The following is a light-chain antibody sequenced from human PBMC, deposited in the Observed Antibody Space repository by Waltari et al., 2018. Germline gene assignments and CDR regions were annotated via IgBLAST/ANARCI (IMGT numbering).Light chain of an antibody. CDR2: DVY. Sequence: QSALTPPASASGSPGHSTTISCTGPHSHVSGIVFVSWYQQYPGQAPKLVIYDVYFRPSGVSDRFSASKSGNTASLTISGLQTVDEADYYCSSYTSISTSVVFGGGTKLTVL. J-gene: IGLJ2*01. V-gene: IGLV2-14*03. CDR1: HSHVSGIVF. CDR3: SSYTSISTSVV.